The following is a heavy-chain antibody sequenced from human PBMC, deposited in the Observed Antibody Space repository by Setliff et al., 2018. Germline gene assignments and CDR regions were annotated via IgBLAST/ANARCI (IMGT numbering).Heavy chain of an antibody. Sequence: GESLKISCKGSGYSFTSYWIGWVRQMPGKGLEWMGIIYPGDSDTRYSPSFQGQVTISADKSISTAYLQWSSLKASDTAMYYCASGGSGWYEREYYFDYWGQGTLVTVSS. CDR3: ASGGSGWYEREYYFDY. D-gene: IGHD6-19*01. V-gene: IGHV5-51*01. CDR2: IYPGDSDT. J-gene: IGHJ4*02. CDR1: GYSFTSYW.